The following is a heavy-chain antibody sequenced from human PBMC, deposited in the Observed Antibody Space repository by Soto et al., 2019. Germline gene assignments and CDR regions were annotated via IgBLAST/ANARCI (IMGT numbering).Heavy chain of an antibody. V-gene: IGHV3-11*01. J-gene: IGHJ3*02. CDR2: ISSGGSTT. CDR1: GFTFGDYY. D-gene: IGHD2-15*01. CDR3: ARSCSGGSCYQKNAFDI. Sequence: PGGSLRLSCAASGFTFGDYYMSWIRQAPGKGLEWVSYISSGGSTTYYGDSVKGRFTISRDNAKNSLHLQMNSLRGEDTAVYYCARSCSGGSCYQKNAFDIWGQGTMVTVSS.